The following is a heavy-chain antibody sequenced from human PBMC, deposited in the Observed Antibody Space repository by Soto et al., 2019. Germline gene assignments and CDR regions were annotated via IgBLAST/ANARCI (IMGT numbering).Heavy chain of an antibody. D-gene: IGHD7-27*01. CDR3: ARGPSGDKVDY. CDR1: GCSIRSNHYS. Sequence: SDTLSLTCTVSGCSIRSNHYSWSWIRHSPDRGLEWIGHIYNGGTIYNNPSLTSRITISVDTSRTQFSLDLNSVTAADTAVYYCARGPSGDKVDYWGQGILVTVS. CDR2: IYNGGTI. J-gene: IGHJ4*02. V-gene: IGHV4-30-4*02.